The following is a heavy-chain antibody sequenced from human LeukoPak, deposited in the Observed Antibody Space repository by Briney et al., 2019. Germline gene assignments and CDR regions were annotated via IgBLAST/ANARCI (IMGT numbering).Heavy chain of an antibody. CDR1: GYTFTSYA. CDR2: INTNTGNP. V-gene: IGHV7-4-1*02. CDR3: ARNPPTMVREYYFDY. J-gene: IGHJ4*02. Sequence: ASVKVSCKASGYTFTSYAMNWVRQAPGQGLEWMGWINTNTGNPTYAQGFTGRFVFSLDTSVSTAYLQISSLKAEDTAVYYYARNPPTMVREYYFDYWGQGTLVTVSS. D-gene: IGHD3-10*01.